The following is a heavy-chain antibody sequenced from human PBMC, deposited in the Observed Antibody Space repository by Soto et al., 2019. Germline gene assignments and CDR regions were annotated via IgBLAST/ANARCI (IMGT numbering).Heavy chain of an antibody. CDR3: ARLGGGYRSFWFDP. D-gene: IGHD2-15*01. J-gene: IGHJ5*02. V-gene: IGHV5-51*01. CDR1: GYSCTSYG. CDR2: IYPGDSDT. Sequence: ESLRLSWPCAGYSCTSYGVGWVGQVPGKGLEWMGIIYPGDSDTRYSPSFQGQVTISADKSISTAYLQWSSLKASDTAMYYCARLGGGYRSFWFDPWGQRLLV.